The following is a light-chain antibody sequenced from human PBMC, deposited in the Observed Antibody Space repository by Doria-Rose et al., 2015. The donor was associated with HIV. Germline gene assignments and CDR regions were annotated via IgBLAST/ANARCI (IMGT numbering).Light chain of an antibody. J-gene: IGKJ1*01. V-gene: IGKV1-39*01. Sequence: DIQVTQSPSSLSASIGDRVTITCRASQTVSTYLNWFQQEPGKAPKLLIYAASRLQSGVPSRFSGSGSGTDLTLTISGLQPGDFATYYCQQTYSSPPWTFGQGTKVEMK. CDR1: QTVSTY. CDR2: AAS. CDR3: QQTYSSPPWT.